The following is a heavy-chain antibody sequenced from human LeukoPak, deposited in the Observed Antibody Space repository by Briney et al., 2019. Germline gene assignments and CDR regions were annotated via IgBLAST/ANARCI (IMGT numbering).Heavy chain of an antibody. CDR2: IYTSGST. CDR3: ARVNQLAGQYYYYYYMDV. D-gene: IGHD2-2*01. Sequence: SETLSLTCTVSGGSISSYYWSWIRQPAGKGLEWIGRIYTSGSTNYNPSLKSRVTMSVDTSKNQFSLKLSSVTAADTAVYYCARVNQLAGQYYYYYYMDVWGKGTTVTVSS. V-gene: IGHV4-4*07. J-gene: IGHJ6*03. CDR1: GGSISSYY.